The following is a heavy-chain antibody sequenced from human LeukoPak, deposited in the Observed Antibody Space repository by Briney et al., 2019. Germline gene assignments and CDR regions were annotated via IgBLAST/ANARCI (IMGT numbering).Heavy chain of an antibody. CDR1: GFTFSSYS. D-gene: IGHD1-26*01. V-gene: IGHV3-21*01. CDR3: ARAGLVEATYFDY. CDR2: ISSSSSYI. Sequence: GGSLRLSCAASGFTFSSYSMNWVRQAPGKGLEWVSSISSSSSYIYYADSVKGRFTISRDNAKNSLYLQMNSLRAEDTAVYYCARAGLVEATYFDYWGQGTLVTVSS. J-gene: IGHJ4*02.